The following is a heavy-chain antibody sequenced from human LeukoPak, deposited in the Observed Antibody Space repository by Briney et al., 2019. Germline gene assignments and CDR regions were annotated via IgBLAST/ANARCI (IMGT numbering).Heavy chain of an antibody. CDR1: GFTFSDYY. CDR3: ARNPGGIVGATTIYFDY. CDR2: ISSSGSTI. Sequence: GGSLRLSCAASGFTFSDYYMSWIRQAPGKGLEWVSYISSSGSTIYYADSVKDRFTIARDKATNSLYLQMNSLGAEDTAVYYCARNPGGIVGATTIYFDYWGQGTLVTVSS. J-gene: IGHJ4*02. V-gene: IGHV3-11*01. D-gene: IGHD1-26*01.